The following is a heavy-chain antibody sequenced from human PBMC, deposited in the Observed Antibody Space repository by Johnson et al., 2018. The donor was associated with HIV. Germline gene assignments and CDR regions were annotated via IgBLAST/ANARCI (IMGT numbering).Heavy chain of an antibody. V-gene: IGHV3-30*02. Sequence: QVQLVESGGGVVQPGGSLRLSCAASGFTFSSYGMHWVRQAPGKGLEWVAFIRYDGSNKYYADSVKGRFTISRDNSKNTLYLQMNSRRVDDAAIYYCTRVSSTSGALDIWGQGTLVTVSS. J-gene: IGHJ3*02. CDR1: GFTFSSYG. CDR3: TRVSSTSGALDI. CDR2: IRYDGSNK. D-gene: IGHD2-15*01.